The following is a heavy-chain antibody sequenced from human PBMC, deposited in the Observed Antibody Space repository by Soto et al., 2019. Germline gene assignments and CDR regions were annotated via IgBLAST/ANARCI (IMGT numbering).Heavy chain of an antibody. CDR3: TREAHGGNFES. CDR1: GGRFNTYA. V-gene: IGHV1-69*12. J-gene: IGHJ4*02. CDR2: IIAIVDKA. Sequence: QVQLVQSGAEVKKPGSSVKVSCKVTGGRFNTYAISWLRQAPGQGLEWMGGIIAIVDKAHYAQKFQDRVTITADESTSTADMERSSLRSYDTAVYFCTREAHGGNFESWGQGTLLTVSS. D-gene: IGHD1-26*01.